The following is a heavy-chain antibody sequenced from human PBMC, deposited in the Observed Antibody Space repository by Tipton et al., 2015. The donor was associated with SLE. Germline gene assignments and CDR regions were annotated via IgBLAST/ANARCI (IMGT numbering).Heavy chain of an antibody. Sequence: TLSLTCTVSGGSISTYYWSWIRQPPGKGLEWIGYIYYSGTTNYNPSLKSRVTISVDTSRNLFSLNLSSVTAADTAVYYCARENYDILTGPVDAFDIWGQGTMVTVSS. CDR2: IYYSGTT. CDR3: ARENYDILTGPVDAFDI. J-gene: IGHJ3*02. D-gene: IGHD3-9*01. CDR1: GGSISTYY. V-gene: IGHV4-59*01.